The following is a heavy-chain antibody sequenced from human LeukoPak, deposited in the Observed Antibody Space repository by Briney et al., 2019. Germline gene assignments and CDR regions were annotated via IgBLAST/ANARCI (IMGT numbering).Heavy chain of an antibody. CDR2: IYYTGST. J-gene: IGHJ5*02. V-gene: IGHV4-39*02. D-gene: IGHD3-3*01. CDR1: GGSISGSNYY. Sequence: PSETLSLTCTVSGGSISGSNYYWGWIRQPPGKGLEWIGSIYYTGSTYYNPSLKSRVSISVDTSKNLFSLKLSSVTAADTAAYYCAREAITVFHPNWFDPWGQGILVTVSS. CDR3: AREAITVFHPNWFDP.